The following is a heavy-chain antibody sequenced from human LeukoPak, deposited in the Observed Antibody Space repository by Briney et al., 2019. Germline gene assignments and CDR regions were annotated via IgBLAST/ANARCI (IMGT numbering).Heavy chain of an antibody. CDR2: IYYSGST. V-gene: IGHV4-38-2*01. CDR3: ASHYDSNAFDI. Sequence: GSLRLSCAASGFTFSSYSMNWVRQAPGKGLEWIGSIYYSGSTYYNPSLKSRVTISVDTSKNQFSLKLSSVTAADTAVYYCASHYDSNAFDIWGQGTMVTVSS. D-gene: IGHD3-22*01. CDR1: GFTFSSYS. J-gene: IGHJ3*02.